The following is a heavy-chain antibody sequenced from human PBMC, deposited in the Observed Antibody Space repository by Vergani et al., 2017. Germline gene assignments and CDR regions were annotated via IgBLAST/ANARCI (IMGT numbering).Heavy chain of an antibody. CDR2: IIPIFGTA. Sequence: QVQLVQSGAEVKKPVSSVKVSCKASGGTFSSYAISWVRQAPGQGLEWMGGIIPIFGTANYAQKFQGRVTSTADKSTSTAYMELSSLRSEDTAVYYCARCHREYYYYYGMDVWGQGTTVTVSS. V-gene: IGHV1-69*06. J-gene: IGHJ6*02. CDR3: ARCHREYYYYYGMDV. D-gene: IGHD1-14*01. CDR1: GGTFSSYA.